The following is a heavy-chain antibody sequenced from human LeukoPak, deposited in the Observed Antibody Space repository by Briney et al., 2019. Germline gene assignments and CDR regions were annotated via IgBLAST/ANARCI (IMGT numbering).Heavy chain of an antibody. Sequence: PGGSLRLSCAASGFTFSSYWMYWVRQAPGKGLVWVSIIYSGGSTSYADSVKGRFTISRDNSKNTLYLQMNSLRTEDTAVYYCARGGSYFDISGYYFYWGQGTLVTVSS. V-gene: IGHV3-66*01. CDR2: IYSGGST. CDR1: GFTFSSYW. J-gene: IGHJ4*02. D-gene: IGHD3-22*01. CDR3: ARGGSYFDISGYYFY.